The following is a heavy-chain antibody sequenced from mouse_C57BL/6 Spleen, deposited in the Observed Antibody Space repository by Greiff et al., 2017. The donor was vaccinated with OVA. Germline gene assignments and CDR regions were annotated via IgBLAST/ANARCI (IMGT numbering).Heavy chain of an antibody. J-gene: IGHJ4*01. Sequence: VKLVESGPGLVQPSQSLSITCTVSGFSLTRYGVHWVRQSPGQGLEWLGVIWRGGSTDYNAAFMSRLSITKDNSKSQVFFKMNSLQADDTAIYYCAKKGSSNAMDYWGQGTSVTVSS. CDR3: AKKGSSNAMDY. CDR1: GFSLTRYG. V-gene: IGHV2-5*01. CDR2: IWRGGST. D-gene: IGHD1-1*01.